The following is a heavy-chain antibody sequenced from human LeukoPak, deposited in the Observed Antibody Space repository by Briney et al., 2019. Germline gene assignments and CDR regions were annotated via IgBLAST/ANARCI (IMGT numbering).Heavy chain of an antibody. CDR1: GYILTNYA. Sequence: ASVKVSCTSSGYILTNYAITWVRQAPGQGLEWVGWISAYNGNTDYAQKFQGRVTMTTDTSTRTAYMDLRSLRSDDTAVYYCARGRLGVSGYKDYFDYWGQGTLVTVSS. J-gene: IGHJ4*02. V-gene: IGHV1-18*01. CDR2: ISAYNGNT. CDR3: ARGRLGVSGYKDYFDY. D-gene: IGHD1-14*01.